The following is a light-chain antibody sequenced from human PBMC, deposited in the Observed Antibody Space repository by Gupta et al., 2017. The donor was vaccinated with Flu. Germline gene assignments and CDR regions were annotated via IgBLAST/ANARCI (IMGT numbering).Light chain of an antibody. CDR3: QQANSFPSIT. V-gene: IGKV1D-12*01. CDR2: AAA. J-gene: IGKJ5*01. CDR1: QGISNW. Sequence: DILMTQSPSSLSASVGDRATITCRASQGISNWLAWYQQKPGKAPKLLLYAAARLQSGVPSKFSGSGSGADFTLTISSLQPEDFATDYCQQANSFPSITFGQGTRLEIK.